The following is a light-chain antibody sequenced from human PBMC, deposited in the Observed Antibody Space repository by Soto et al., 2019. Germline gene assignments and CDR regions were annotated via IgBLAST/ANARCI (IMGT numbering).Light chain of an antibody. CDR1: SSDVGSYSF. J-gene: IGLJ3*02. Sequence: QSALTQPASVSGSPGQSITISCTGTSSDVGSYSFVSWYQQRPGKAPKIMIYDVSNRPSGVSNRFSGSKSGNTASLTISGLQAADEADYYCSSYTSISTWVFGGGTKLTVL. V-gene: IGLV2-14*03. CDR3: SSYTSISTWV. CDR2: DVS.